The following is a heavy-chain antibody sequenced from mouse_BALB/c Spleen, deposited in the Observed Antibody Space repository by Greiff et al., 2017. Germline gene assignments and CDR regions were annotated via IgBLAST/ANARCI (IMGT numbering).Heavy chain of an antibody. CDR2: IDPSDSET. CDR3: ARGGYSTYYFDY. D-gene: IGHD2-10*01. Sequence: QVQLQQSGPQLVRPGASVKISCKASGYSFTSYWMHWVKQRPGQGLEWIGMIDPSDSETRLNQKFKDKATLTVDKSSSTAYMQLSSPTSEDSAVYYCARGGYSTYYFDYWGQGTAVTVSS. V-gene: IGHV1S126*01. CDR1: GYSFTSYW. J-gene: IGHJ4*01.